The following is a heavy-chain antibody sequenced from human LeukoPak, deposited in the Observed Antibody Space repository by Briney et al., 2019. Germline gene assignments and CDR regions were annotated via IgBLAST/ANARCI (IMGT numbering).Heavy chain of an antibody. Sequence: GGSLRLSCAASGFTFSSYWMHWVRQAPGKGLVWVSRINTDGSSTSYADSVKGRFTISRDNAKNTLYLQMNSLGAEDTAVYYCAGGYCSSTSCYGRYYYYYMDVWGKGTTVTVSS. CDR1: GFTFSSYW. CDR3: AGGYCSSTSCYGRYYYYYMDV. V-gene: IGHV3-74*01. CDR2: INTDGSST. D-gene: IGHD2-2*01. J-gene: IGHJ6*03.